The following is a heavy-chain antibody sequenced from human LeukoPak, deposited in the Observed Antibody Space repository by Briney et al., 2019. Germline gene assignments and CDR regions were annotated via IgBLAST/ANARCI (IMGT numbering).Heavy chain of an antibody. CDR2: IYYSGST. V-gene: IGHV4-59*01. Sequence: KSSETLSLTCTVSGGSINSYYWSWIRQPPGKGLEWIGYIYYSGSTNYNPSLKSRVTISVDTSKNQFSLKLSSVTAADTAVYYCARNNYFDAFDIWGQGTMVAVSS. J-gene: IGHJ3*02. D-gene: IGHD2/OR15-2a*01. CDR3: ARNNYFDAFDI. CDR1: GGSINSYY.